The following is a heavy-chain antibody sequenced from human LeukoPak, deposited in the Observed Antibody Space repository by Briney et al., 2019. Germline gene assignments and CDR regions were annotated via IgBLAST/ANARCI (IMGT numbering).Heavy chain of an antibody. Sequence: GGSLRLSCAASGFTFSNYAMEWVRQAPGKGLEWVALISYDGKHKYYADSMKGRFTIARDNSQNTLYLQMNSLRAEDTAVYYCARADDDSNGIAVWGHGTTVTVSS. CDR1: GFTFSNYA. D-gene: IGHD4-11*01. V-gene: IGHV3-30*04. J-gene: IGHJ6*02. CDR2: ISYDGKHK. CDR3: ARADDDSNGIAV.